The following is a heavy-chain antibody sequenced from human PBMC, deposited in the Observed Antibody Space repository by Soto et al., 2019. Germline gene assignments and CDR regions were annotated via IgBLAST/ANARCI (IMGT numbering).Heavy chain of an antibody. J-gene: IGHJ4*02. CDR1: GGSISSSSYY. CDR3: ARPFVQYSSSSDY. D-gene: IGHD6-6*01. V-gene: IGHV4-39*01. Sequence: QLQLQESGPGLVKPSETLSLTCTVSGGSISSSSYYWGWIRQPPGKGLEWIGSIYYSGSTYYNPSLKLRVTISVDTSKNQFSLRLSSVTAAATAVYYCARPFVQYSSSSDYWGQGTLVTVSS. CDR2: IYYSGST.